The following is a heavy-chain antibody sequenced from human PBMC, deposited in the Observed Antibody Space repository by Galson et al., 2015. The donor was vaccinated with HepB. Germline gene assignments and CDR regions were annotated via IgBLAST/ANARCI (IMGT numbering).Heavy chain of an antibody. V-gene: IGHV3-30*18. CDR3: AKDQDYGDYGVVSCDY. CDR2: ISYDGSNK. CDR1: GFSFSYYG. Sequence: SLRLSCAASGFSFSYYGMHWVRQAPGKGLEWVAVISYDGSNKYYADSVKGRFTISRDNSKNTLYLQMNSLRAEDTAVYYCAKDQDYGDYGVVSCDYWGQGTLVTVSS. D-gene: IGHD4-17*01. J-gene: IGHJ4*02.